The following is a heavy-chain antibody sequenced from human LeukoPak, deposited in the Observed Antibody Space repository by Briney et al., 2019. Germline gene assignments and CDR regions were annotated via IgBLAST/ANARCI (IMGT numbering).Heavy chain of an antibody. CDR2: INPNSGGT. CDR3: ARERIAVAGTKYYFDY. Sequence: ASVKVSCTASGYTFTGYYMHWVRQAPGQGLEWMGWINPNSGGTNYAQKFQGRVTMTRDTSISTAYMELSRLRSDDTAVYYCARERIAVAGTKYYFDYWGQGTLVTVSS. J-gene: IGHJ4*02. D-gene: IGHD6-19*01. V-gene: IGHV1-2*02. CDR1: GYTFTGYY.